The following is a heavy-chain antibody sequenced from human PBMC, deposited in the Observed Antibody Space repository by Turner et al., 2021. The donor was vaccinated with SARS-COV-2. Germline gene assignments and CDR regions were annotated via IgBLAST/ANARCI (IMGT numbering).Heavy chain of an antibody. Sequence: QVQLVQSGAEVKKPGASVKVSCKVSGYTLTELSMHWVRQAPGKGLEWMGGFDHEDGETIYEQKFQGRVTMTEDTSTDTAYMELSSLRSEDTAVYYCATGSAVAGTPQFYYYYYGIDVWGQGTTVTVSS. D-gene: IGHD6-19*01. CDR3: ATGSAVAGTPQFYYYYYGIDV. V-gene: IGHV1-24*01. CDR1: GYTLTELS. CDR2: FDHEDGET. J-gene: IGHJ6*02.